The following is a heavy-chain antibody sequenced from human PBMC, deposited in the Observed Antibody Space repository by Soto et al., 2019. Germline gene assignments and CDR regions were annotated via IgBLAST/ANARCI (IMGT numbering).Heavy chain of an antibody. J-gene: IGHJ1*01. CDR1: GGSISSGDYY. D-gene: IGHD6-19*01. Sequence: QVQLQESGPGLVKPSQTLSLTCTVSGGSISSGDYYWSWIRQPPGKGLEWIGYIYYSGSTYYNPSLKSRVTISVDTSKNQFSLKLSSVTAADTAVYYCARAGYSSGWYDGYFQHWGQGTLVTVSS. CDR2: IYYSGST. CDR3: ARAGYSSGWYDGYFQH. V-gene: IGHV4-30-4*01.